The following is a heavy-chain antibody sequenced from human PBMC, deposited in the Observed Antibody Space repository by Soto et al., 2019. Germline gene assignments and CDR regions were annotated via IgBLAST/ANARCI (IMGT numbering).Heavy chain of an antibody. V-gene: IGHV3-33*01. Sequence: QVQLVESGGGVVQPGRSLRLSCAASGFTFSSYGMHWVRQAPGKGLEWVAVIWYDGSNKYYADSVKGRFTISRDNSKNTLYLQMNSLRAEDTAVYYCARQRTITPPTHYYFDYWGQGTLVTVSS. CDR2: IWYDGSNK. CDR3: ARQRTITPPTHYYFDY. J-gene: IGHJ4*02. D-gene: IGHD4-4*01. CDR1: GFTFSSYG.